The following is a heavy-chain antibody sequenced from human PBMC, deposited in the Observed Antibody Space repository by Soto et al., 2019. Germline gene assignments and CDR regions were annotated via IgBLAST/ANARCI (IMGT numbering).Heavy chain of an antibody. CDR2: ISLYNGNT. Sequence: ASVKVSCTAYDFSFTSHGISWVLQAPGQGLEWMGWISLYNGNTNYAQQFQGRVTMTTDTSTSTAYMELRSLRSDDTAMYFCAIEHLELLSLHVWGKRTLVTVSS. V-gene: IGHV1-18*04. CDR3: AIEHLELLSLHV. D-gene: IGHD3-10*01. J-gene: IGHJ4*02. CDR1: DFSFTSHG.